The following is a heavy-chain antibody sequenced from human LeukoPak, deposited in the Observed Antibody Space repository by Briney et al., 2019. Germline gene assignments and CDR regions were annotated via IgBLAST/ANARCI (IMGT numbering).Heavy chain of an antibody. CDR2: ISSSGSTI. J-gene: IGHJ4*02. CDR1: GFTFSSYE. Sequence: PGGSLRLSCAASGFTFSSYEMNWVRQAPGKGLEWVSYISSSGSTIYYADSVKGRFTISRDNAKSSLYLQMNSLRAEDTAVYYCASDGYSYGPNIDYWGQGTLVTVSS. CDR3: ASDGYSYGPNIDY. V-gene: IGHV3-48*03. D-gene: IGHD5-18*01.